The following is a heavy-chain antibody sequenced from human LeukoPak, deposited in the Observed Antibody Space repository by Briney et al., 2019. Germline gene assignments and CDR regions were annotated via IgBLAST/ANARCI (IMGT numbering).Heavy chain of an antibody. J-gene: IGHJ4*02. CDR1: GYTFTSYY. D-gene: IGHD2-21*01. CDR3: ARSCGGDCSSGVHDY. V-gene: IGHV1-46*01. CDR2: INPSGGST. Sequence: ASVKVSCKASGYTFTSYYMHWVRQAPGQGLEWMGIINPSGGSTSYAQKFQGRVTMTRDTSISTAYMELSRLRSDDTAVYYCARSCGGDCSSGVHDYWGQGTLVTVSS.